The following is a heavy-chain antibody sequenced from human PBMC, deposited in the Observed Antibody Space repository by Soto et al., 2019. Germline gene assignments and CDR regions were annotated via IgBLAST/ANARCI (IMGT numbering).Heavy chain of an antibody. V-gene: IGHV1-69*01. CDR3: AGTKGCSSTSCPPNYYYYYGMDG. Sequence: QVQLVQSGAEVKKPGSSVKVSCKASGGTFSSYAITWVRQAPGQGLEWMGGIIPIFGILNYAQKFQGRVTLTADESTTTVYRELSSLRSEDTAVYYCAGTKGCSSTSCPPNYYYYYGMDGWGQGPTVTVSS. CDR1: GGTFSSYA. D-gene: IGHD2-2*01. J-gene: IGHJ6*02. CDR2: IIPIFGIL.